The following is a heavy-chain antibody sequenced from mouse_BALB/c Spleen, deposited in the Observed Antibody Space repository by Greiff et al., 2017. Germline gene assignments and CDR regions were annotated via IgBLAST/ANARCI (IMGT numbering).Heavy chain of an antibody. CDR2: ISYSGST. Sequence: EVMLVESGPGLVKPSQSLSLTCTVTGYSITSDYAWNWIRQFPGNKLEWMGYISYSGSTSYNPSLKSRISITRDTSKNQFFLQLNSVTTEDTATYYCARRGYDRGFDYWGQGTTLTVSS. D-gene: IGHD2-14*01. CDR3: ARRGYDRGFDY. V-gene: IGHV3-2*02. CDR1: GYSITSDYA. J-gene: IGHJ2*01.